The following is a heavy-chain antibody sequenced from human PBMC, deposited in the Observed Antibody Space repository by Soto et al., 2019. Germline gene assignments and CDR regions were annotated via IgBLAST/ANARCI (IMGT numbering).Heavy chain of an antibody. CDR3: AREPPRNSGYDYY. D-gene: IGHD5-12*01. J-gene: IGHJ4*02. CDR1: GYSISSGYY. Sequence: SETLSLTCTVSGYSISSGYYWGWIRQPPGKGLEWIGSIYHSGSTYYNPSLKSRVTISVDTSKNQFSLKLSSVTAADTAVYYCAREPPRNSGYDYYWGQGTLVTVSS. V-gene: IGHV4-38-2*02. CDR2: IYHSGST.